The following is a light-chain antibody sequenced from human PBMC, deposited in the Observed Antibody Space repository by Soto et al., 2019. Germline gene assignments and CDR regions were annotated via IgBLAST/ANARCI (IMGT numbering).Light chain of an antibody. CDR1: SSDVGGYDF. Sequence: QSALTQPRSVSGSPGQSVTISCTGTSSDVGGYDFVSWYQQHPGKAPKLMISDVSKRPSGVPDRFSGSKSGNTASLTISGLQAEDEADYYCCSDAGDLALFGGGPSSPS. V-gene: IGLV2-11*01. CDR2: DVS. CDR3: CSDAGDLAL. J-gene: IGLJ2*01.